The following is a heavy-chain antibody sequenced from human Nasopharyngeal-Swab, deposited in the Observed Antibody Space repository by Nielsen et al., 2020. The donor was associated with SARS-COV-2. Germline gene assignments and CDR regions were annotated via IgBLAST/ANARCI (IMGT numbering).Heavy chain of an antibody. CDR2: INHSGST. J-gene: IGHJ6*02. D-gene: IGHD1-26*01. V-gene: IGHV4-34*01. Sequence: SETLSLTCAVYGGSFSAYYWSWIRQPTGKGLEWIGEINHSGSTNYNPSLKSRVTTSVDTSKNQFSLKLSSVTAADTAVYYCARGDHQNGGSSRWMDVWGHGTTVTVSS. CDR3: ARGDHQNGGSSRWMDV. CDR1: GGSFSAYY.